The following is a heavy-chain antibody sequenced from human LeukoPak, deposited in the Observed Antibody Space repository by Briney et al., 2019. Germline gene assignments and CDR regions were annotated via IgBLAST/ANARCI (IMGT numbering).Heavy chain of an antibody. D-gene: IGHD2-15*01. CDR3: ARDSIENCSGGSCYSLLDY. J-gene: IGHJ4*02. Sequence: GASVKVSCKASGGTFSSYAISWVRQAPGQGLEWMGRIIPILGIANYAQKFQGRVTITADKSTSTAYMELSSLRSEDTAVYYCARDSIENCSGGSCYSLLDYWGQGTLVTVSS. CDR1: GGTFSSYA. V-gene: IGHV1-69*04. CDR2: IIPILGIA.